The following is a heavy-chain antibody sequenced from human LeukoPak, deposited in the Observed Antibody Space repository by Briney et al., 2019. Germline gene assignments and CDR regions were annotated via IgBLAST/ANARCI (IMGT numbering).Heavy chain of an antibody. CDR1: GGTFSSYT. CDR2: IIPILGIA. Sequence: SVKVSCKASGGTFSSYTISWVRQAPGQGLEWMGRIIPILGIANYAQKFQGRVTITADKSTSTAYMELSSLRSEDTAVYYCARGLEYYSNYFDDYWGQGTLVTVSS. V-gene: IGHV1-69*02. CDR3: ARGLEYYSNYFDDY. J-gene: IGHJ4*02. D-gene: IGHD4-11*01.